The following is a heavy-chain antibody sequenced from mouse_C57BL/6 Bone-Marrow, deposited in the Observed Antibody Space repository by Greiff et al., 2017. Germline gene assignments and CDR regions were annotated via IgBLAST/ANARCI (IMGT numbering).Heavy chain of an antibody. CDR1: GYTFTSYW. Sequence: QVQLQQSGAELAKPGASVKLSCKASGYTFTSYWMHWVKQSPGQGLEWIGYINPSSGYTKYNQKFKDKATLTADKSSSTAYMQLSSLTYEDSAVYYCASNYYGSSYGPYWGQGTLVTVSA. V-gene: IGHV1-7*01. J-gene: IGHJ3*01. CDR3: ASNYYGSSYGPY. D-gene: IGHD1-1*01. CDR2: INPSSGYT.